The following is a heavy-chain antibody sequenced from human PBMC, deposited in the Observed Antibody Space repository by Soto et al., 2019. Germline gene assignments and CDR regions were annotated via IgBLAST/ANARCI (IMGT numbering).Heavy chain of an antibody. Sequence: GASVKVSCKASGYTFTSCGISWVRQAPGQGLEWMGWISAYNGNTNYAQKLQGRVTMTTDTSTSTAYMELRSLRSDDTAVYYCVRGGCSGGSCYFYFDYWRQGTLVTVSS. CDR1: GYTFTSCG. CDR3: VRGGCSGGSCYFYFDY. D-gene: IGHD2-15*01. CDR2: ISAYNGNT. V-gene: IGHV1-18*01. J-gene: IGHJ4*01.